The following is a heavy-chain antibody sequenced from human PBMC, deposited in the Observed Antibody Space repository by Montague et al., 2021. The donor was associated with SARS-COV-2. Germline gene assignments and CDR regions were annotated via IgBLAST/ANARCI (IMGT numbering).Heavy chain of an antibody. CDR1: GDSISSSNHD. CDR3: GRGISSWWAGGY. V-gene: IGHV4-39*01. CDR2: PYYSRNT. D-gene: IGHD6-13*01. Sequence: SETLSLTCTVYGDSISSSNHDWSWVPQLPGKGLKWIGIPYYSRNTNYNPSLESRVTISVDTSKNQFSLRLSSATDADTAVYYCGRGISSWWAGGYWGQGILVTVSS. J-gene: IGHJ4*02.